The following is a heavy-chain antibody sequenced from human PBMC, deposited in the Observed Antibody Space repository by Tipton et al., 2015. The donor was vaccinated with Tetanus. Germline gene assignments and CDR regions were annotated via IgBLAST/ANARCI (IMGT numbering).Heavy chain of an antibody. CDR3: ARDPERGALNY. J-gene: IGHJ4*02. CDR2: IKDDGSET. D-gene: IGHD1-26*01. Sequence: SLRLSCAASGFSFSTSWMSWLRQAPGKGLEWVANIKDDGSETYYVDPVKGRFTISRDNARNSLYLQINSLRVDDTADYYWARDPERGALNYWGQGTRVPVSS. V-gene: IGHV3-7*01. CDR1: GFSFSTSW.